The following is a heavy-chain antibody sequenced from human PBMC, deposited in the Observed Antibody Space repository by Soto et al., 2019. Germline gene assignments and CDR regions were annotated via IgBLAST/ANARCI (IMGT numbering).Heavy chain of an antibody. CDR3: AKDLTYGSLDY. CDR1: GFTFSTYG. Sequence: QVQLVESGGGVVQPGKSLRLSCAASGFTFSTYGMHWVRQAPGKGLEWVAIIWYDGVNKEYADSVKGRFTISRDNSKNTLYLEMNSLRAEDTAVYYCAKDLTYGSLDYWGKGTLVTVSS. D-gene: IGHD3-10*01. V-gene: IGHV3-33*06. CDR2: IWYDGVNK. J-gene: IGHJ4*02.